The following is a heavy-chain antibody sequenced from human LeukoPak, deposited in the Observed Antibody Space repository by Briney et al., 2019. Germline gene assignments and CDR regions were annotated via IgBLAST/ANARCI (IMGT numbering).Heavy chain of an antibody. Sequence: PSGTLSLTCTVSGGSISSSSYYWGWIRQPPGKGLEWIGSIYYSGSTYYNPSLKSRVTISVDTSKNQFSLKLSSVTAADTAVYYCAETGRWNYEVYWGQGTLVTVSS. CDR3: AETGRWNYEVY. CDR2: IYYSGST. CDR1: GGSISSSSYY. D-gene: IGHD1-7*01. V-gene: IGHV4-39*01. J-gene: IGHJ4*02.